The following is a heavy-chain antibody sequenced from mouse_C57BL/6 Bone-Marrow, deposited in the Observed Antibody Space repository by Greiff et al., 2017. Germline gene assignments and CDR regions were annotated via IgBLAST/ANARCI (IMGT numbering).Heavy chain of an antibody. CDR3: ARGYDYLYYYAMDY. CDR2: IDPANGNT. D-gene: IGHD2-4*01. Sequence: EVKLQESVAELVRPGASVKLSCTASGFNIKNTYMHWVKQRPEQGLEWIGRIDPANGNTKYAPKFQGKATITADTSSSTAYLQLSSLTSEDTAIYYCARGYDYLYYYAMDYWGQGTSVTVST. V-gene: IGHV14-3*01. J-gene: IGHJ4*01. CDR1: GFNIKNTY.